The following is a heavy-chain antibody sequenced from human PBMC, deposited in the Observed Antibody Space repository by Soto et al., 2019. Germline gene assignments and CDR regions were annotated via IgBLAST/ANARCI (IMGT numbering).Heavy chain of an antibody. V-gene: IGHV3-30*18. CDR3: AKCLDPGIYYDILTGPDY. D-gene: IGHD3-9*01. CDR2: ISYDGSNK. Sequence: QVQLVESGGGVVQPGRSLRLSCAASGFTFSSYGMHWVRQAPGQGLEWVAVISYDGSNKYYADSVKGRFTISRDNSKNTLYLQMNSLRAEDTAVYYCAKCLDPGIYYDILTGPDYWGQGTLVTVSS. J-gene: IGHJ4*02. CDR1: GFTFSSYG.